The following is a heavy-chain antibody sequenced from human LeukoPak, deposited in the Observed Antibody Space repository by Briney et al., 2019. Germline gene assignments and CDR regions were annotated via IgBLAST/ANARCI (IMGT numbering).Heavy chain of an antibody. V-gene: IGHV1-8*01. CDR1: GYTINDYD. CDR2: MNPKTSKT. D-gene: IGHD3-9*01. CDR3: ARGGLARFSNYFFDN. J-gene: IGHJ4*02. Sequence: ASVTVSFKTSGYTINDYDINWVRQAHGQGLEWVGWMNPKTSKTGFAQKFQGRVTLTKSTSNNTAYMELSSLLFEDTAVYYCARGGLARFSNYFFDNWGQGTLVTVSS.